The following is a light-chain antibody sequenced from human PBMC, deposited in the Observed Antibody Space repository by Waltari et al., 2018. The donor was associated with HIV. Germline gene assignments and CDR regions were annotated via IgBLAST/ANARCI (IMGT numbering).Light chain of an antibody. CDR2: SND. J-gene: IGLJ3*02. CDR1: STNIRRNR. V-gene: IGLV1-44*01. Sequence: QSVPPQPPSASGTPGQNVTISCSGTSTNIRRNRVNWDQPVPKPAPKLLIYSNDHRPAGLPDRFCGSKTGTSASLAISGLQSADGAYYYCASWDDSLNGMFGGGTKLTV. CDR3: ASWDDSLNGM.